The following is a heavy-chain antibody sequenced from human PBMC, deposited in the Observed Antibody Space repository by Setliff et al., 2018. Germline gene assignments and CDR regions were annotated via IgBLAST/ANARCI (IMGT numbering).Heavy chain of an antibody. CDR2: TNSNGGSP. CDR3: ARGFRGVVGLYYYYFMDV. D-gene: IGHD3-10*01. Sequence: PERSMRLPCAACGFNFDQQVMSWVRQAPGKGLEWVSGTNSNGGSPGYADSVRGRFTISRDNAKNSLYLEMSSLRADDTALYYCARGFRGVVGLYYYYFMDVWGKGTTVTVSS. V-gene: IGHV3-20*04. J-gene: IGHJ6*03. CDR1: GFNFDQQV.